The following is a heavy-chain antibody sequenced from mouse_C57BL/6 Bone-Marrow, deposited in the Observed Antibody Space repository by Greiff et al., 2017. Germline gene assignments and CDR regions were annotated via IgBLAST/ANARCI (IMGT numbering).Heavy chain of an antibody. Sequence: QVQLQQSGPGLVQPSQSLSITCTVSGFSLTSYGVHWVRQSPGKGLEWLGVIWSGGSTDYNAAFISRLSISKDNSKSQVFFKMNSLQADDTAIYYWARRGGLRAWFAYWGQGTLVTVSA. D-gene: IGHD2-4*01. CDR2: IWSGGST. V-gene: IGHV2-2*01. J-gene: IGHJ3*01. CDR3: ARRGGLRAWFAY. CDR1: GFSLTSYG.